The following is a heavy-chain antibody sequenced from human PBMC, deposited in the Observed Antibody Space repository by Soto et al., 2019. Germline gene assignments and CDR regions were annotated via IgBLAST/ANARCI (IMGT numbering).Heavy chain of an antibody. CDR3: AKGVYDFWSGYISNWFDP. J-gene: IGHJ5*02. V-gene: IGHV3-23*01. CDR1: GFTFSDYS. CDR2: ISGSGGST. D-gene: IGHD3-3*01. Sequence: GGSLRLSCAVSGFTFSDYSMSWVRQAPGKGLEWVSAISGSGGSTYYADSVKGRFTISRDNSKNTLYLQMNSLRAEDTAVYYCAKGVYDFWSGYISNWFDPWGQGTLVTVSS.